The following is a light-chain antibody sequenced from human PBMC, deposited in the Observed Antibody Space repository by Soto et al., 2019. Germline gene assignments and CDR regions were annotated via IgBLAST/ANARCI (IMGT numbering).Light chain of an antibody. CDR1: RSDIGSYNS. V-gene: IGLV2-23*02. J-gene: IGLJ2*01. CDR2: EVT. Sequence: QSALTQPASVSGSPGESITISCTGTRSDIGSYNSIAWYQQHPGKAPRVMIFEVTKRPSGISNRFSGSKSGNTASLTISGLQAEDEADYFCCSYAGSRTLVFGGGTKLTVL. CDR3: CSYAGSRTLV.